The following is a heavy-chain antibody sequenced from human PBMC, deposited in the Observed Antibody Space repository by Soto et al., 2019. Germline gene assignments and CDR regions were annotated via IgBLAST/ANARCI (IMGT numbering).Heavy chain of an antibody. J-gene: IGHJ5*02. D-gene: IGHD1-26*01. CDR3: AKDRGWDPTKGWFDP. Sequence: EVQLVESGGGLVQPGRSLRLSCAASGFTFDDYAMHWVRQAPGKGLEWVSGISWHSGSIGYADSVKGRFTISRDNAKNSLYLQMNSLRAEDTALYYCAKDRGWDPTKGWFDPWGQGTLVTVSS. V-gene: IGHV3-9*01. CDR1: GFTFDDYA. CDR2: ISWHSGSI.